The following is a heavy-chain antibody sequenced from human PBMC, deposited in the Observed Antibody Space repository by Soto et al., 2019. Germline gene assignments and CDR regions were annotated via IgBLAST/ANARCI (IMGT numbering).Heavy chain of an antibody. Sequence: QVQLQESGPGLVKPSEPLSLTCTVSGGSVSSGSYYWSWIRQPPGKGLEWIGYIYYSGSTNYNPSLKSRVTISVDTSKNQFSLKLSSVTAADTAVYYCARGQRGYSYGYYFGYWGQGTLVTVSS. D-gene: IGHD5-18*01. CDR3: ARGQRGYSYGYYFGY. CDR2: IYYSGST. J-gene: IGHJ4*02. V-gene: IGHV4-61*01. CDR1: GGSVSSGSYY.